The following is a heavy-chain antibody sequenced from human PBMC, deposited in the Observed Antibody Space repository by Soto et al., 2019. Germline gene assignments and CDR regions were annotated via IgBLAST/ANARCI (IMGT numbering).Heavy chain of an antibody. V-gene: IGHV1-69*13. CDR2: IIPIFGTA. D-gene: IGHD3-22*01. Sequence: SVKVSCKASGGTFSSYASSWVRQAPGQGLEWMGGIIPIFGTANYAQKFQGRVTITADESTSTAYMELSSLRSEDTAVYYCASFGEYYYDSSGGVWGQGTLVTVSS. J-gene: IGHJ4*02. CDR1: GGTFSSYA. CDR3: ASFGEYYYDSSGGV.